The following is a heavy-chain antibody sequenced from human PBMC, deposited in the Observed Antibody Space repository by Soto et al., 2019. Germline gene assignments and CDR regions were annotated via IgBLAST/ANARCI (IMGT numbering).Heavy chain of an antibody. Sequence: EVQLVQSGAEVKKPGESLKISCKGSGYSFTSYWIGWVRQMPGKGLEWMGIIYPGDSDTRYSPSFQGQVTISADKSISAASLQWSSLKASDTAMYYCARREAWIQLWLGAFDIWGQGTMVTVSS. V-gene: IGHV5-51*01. D-gene: IGHD5-18*01. J-gene: IGHJ3*02. CDR1: GYSFTSYW. CDR3: ARREAWIQLWLGAFDI. CDR2: IYPGDSDT.